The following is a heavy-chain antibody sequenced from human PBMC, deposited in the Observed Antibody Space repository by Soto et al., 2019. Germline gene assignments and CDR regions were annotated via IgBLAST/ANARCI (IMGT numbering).Heavy chain of an antibody. J-gene: IGHJ5*02. V-gene: IGHV4-4*07. D-gene: IGHD3-3*01. Sequence: PSETLSLTCTVSGGAISTYYWTWIRQPAGKGPEWIGRIYSSGSTKYNPSLQSRVTMSLDTSNNQFSLRLTSVTAADTAVYYCARGQRFSDWFDPWGQGTLVTVSS. CDR1: GGAISTYY. CDR3: ARGQRFSDWFDP. CDR2: IYSSGST.